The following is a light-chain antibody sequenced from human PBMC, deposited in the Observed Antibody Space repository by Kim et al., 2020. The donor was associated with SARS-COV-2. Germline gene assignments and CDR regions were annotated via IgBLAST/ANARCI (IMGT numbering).Light chain of an antibody. V-gene: IGKV4-1*01. J-gene: IGKJ3*01. CDR2: WAS. CDR1: QSVLYSSNNKNY. Sequence: DIVMTQSPDSLAVSLGERATINCKSSQSVLYSSNNKNYLAWYQQKPGQPPKLPIYWASTRESGVPDRFSGSGSGTDFTLTISSLQAEDVAVYYCQQYYSTLTFGPGTKVDIK. CDR3: QQYYSTLT.